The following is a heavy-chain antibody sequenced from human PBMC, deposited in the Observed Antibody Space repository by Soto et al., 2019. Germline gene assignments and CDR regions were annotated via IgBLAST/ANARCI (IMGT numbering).Heavy chain of an antibody. CDR2: ISAYNGNT. Sequence: QVQLVQSGAEVKKPGASVKVSCKASGYTFTSYGISWVRQAPGQGLEWMGWISAYNGNTNYAQKLQGRVTMTTDTSTSTAYMELRSLRSDDTAVYYCARDPQILMVRGVTEYFQHWGQGTLVTVSS. CDR3: ARDPQILMVRGVTEYFQH. D-gene: IGHD3-10*01. J-gene: IGHJ1*01. CDR1: GYTFTSYG. V-gene: IGHV1-18*01.